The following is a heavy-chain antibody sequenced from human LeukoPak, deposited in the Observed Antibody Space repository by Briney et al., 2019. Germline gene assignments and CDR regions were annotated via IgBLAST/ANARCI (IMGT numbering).Heavy chain of an antibody. D-gene: IGHD3-10*01. CDR3: ARHEAGYYYGSGSYYTFDY. CDR2: INQSGST. Sequence: PSETLSLTCAVYGGSFSGYYWSWIRQPPGKGLEWVGEINQSGSTNYNPSLKSRVTISVDTSKNQFSLKLSSVTAADTAVYYCARHEAGYYYGSGSYYTFDYWGQGTLVTVSS. J-gene: IGHJ4*02. CDR1: GGSFSGYY. V-gene: IGHV4-34*01.